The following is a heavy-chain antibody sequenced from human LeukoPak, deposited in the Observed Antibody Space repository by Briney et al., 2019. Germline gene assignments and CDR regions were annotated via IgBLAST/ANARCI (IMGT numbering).Heavy chain of an antibody. CDR1: GGSINSYY. D-gene: IGHD5-24*01. V-gene: IGHV4-59*01. J-gene: IGHJ4*02. CDR3: ARVRGGTYNHYFDY. Sequence: SETLSLTCTVSGGSINSYYWSWIRQPPGKGLEWIGYIYYAGSTNYNPSLKSRITISVDTSKNQFSLKLTSITAADTAVYYFARVRGGTYNHYFDYWGQGTLVTASS. CDR2: IYYAGST.